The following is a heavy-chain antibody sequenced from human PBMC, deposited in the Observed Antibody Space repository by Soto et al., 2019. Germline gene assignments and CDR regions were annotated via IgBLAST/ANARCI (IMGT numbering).Heavy chain of an antibody. CDR2: ISYDGSNK. D-gene: IGHD2-15*01. CDR1: GFTFSSYG. CDR3: AKDGGGRDIVVVVAAPFDY. V-gene: IGHV3-30*18. J-gene: IGHJ4*02. Sequence: QVQLVESGGGVVQPGRSLRLSCAASGFTFSSYGMHWVRQAPGTGLEWVAVISYDGSNKYYADSVKGRFTISRDNSKNTLYLQMNSLRAEDTAVYYCAKDGGGRDIVVVVAAPFDYWGQGTLVTVSS.